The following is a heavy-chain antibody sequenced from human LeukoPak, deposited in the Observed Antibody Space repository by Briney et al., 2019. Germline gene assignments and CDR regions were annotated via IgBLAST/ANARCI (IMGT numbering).Heavy chain of an antibody. D-gene: IGHD6-19*01. CDR1: GFTFSRYA. CDR2: ISDSGDST. CDR3: ANDVLPGGGRTAVANWFDS. V-gene: IGHV3-23*01. J-gene: IGHJ5*01. Sequence: GGSLRLSCAASGFTFSRYAMSWVRQAPGKGLEWVSGISDSGDSTYYADSVKGRFTVSKDKSKNTLHLQMSSLRVEDTAVYYCANDVLPGGGRTAVANWFDSWGQGTLVTVSS.